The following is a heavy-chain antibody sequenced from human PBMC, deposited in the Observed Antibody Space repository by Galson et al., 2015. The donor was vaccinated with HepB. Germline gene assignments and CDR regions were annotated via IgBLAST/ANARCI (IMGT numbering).Heavy chain of an antibody. D-gene: IGHD5-18*01. CDR3: AREVVDTTMIIIDY. Sequence: TLSLTCTVSGGSISSGDYYWSWIRQPPGKGLEWIGYIYYSGSTYYNPSLKNRVTISVDTSKNQFSLKLSSVTAADTAVYYCAREVVDTTMIIIDYWGQGTLVTVSS. J-gene: IGHJ4*02. CDR2: IYYSGST. CDR1: GGSISSGDYY. V-gene: IGHV4-30-4*01.